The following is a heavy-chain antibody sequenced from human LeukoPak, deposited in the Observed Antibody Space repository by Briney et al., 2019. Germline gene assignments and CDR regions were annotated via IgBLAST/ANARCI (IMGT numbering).Heavy chain of an antibody. Sequence: PSQTLSLTCTVSGGSISSGSYYWSWIRQPAGKGLEWIGRIYTSGSTNYNPSPKSRVTISVDTSKNQFSLKLSSVTAADTAVYYCAREGATVTTFDYWGQGTLVTVSS. CDR3: AREGATVTTFDY. V-gene: IGHV4-61*02. CDR1: GGSISSGSYY. D-gene: IGHD4-17*01. CDR2: IYTSGST. J-gene: IGHJ4*02.